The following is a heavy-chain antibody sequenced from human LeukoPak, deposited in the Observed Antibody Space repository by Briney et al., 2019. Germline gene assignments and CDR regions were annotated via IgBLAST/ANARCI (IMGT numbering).Heavy chain of an antibody. D-gene: IGHD3-22*01. J-gene: IGHJ4*02. CDR1: GGSISSGSYY. Sequence: PSQTLSLTCTVSGGSISSGSYYWSWIRQPAGKGLEWIGRIYTSGSTNYNPSLKSRVTISVDTSKNQFSLKLSSVTAADTAVYYCAREVNFYDRYFDYWGQGILVTVSS. V-gene: IGHV4-61*02. CDR3: AREVNFYDRYFDY. CDR2: IYTSGST.